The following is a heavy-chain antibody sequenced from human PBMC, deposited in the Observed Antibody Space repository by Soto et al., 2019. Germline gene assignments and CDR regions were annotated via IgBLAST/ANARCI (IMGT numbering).Heavy chain of an antibody. V-gene: IGHV1-3*01. Sequence: ASVKVSCKASGYTFTSYAMHWVRQAPGQRLEWMGWINAGNGNTKYSQKFQGRVTITRDTSASTAYMELSSLRSEDTAVYYCARGFTMVRGVRSYYFDYWGQGTLVTVSS. J-gene: IGHJ4*02. CDR3: ARGFTMVRGVRSYYFDY. D-gene: IGHD3-10*01. CDR1: GYTFTSYA. CDR2: INAGNGNT.